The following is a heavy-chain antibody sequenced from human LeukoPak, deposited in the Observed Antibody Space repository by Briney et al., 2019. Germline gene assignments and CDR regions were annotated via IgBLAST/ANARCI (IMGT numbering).Heavy chain of an antibody. V-gene: IGHV4-59*12. CDR2: IYYSGST. J-gene: IGHJ5*02. CDR3: AREALRGVIGTHPNWFDP. CDR1: GGSISSYY. Sequence: PSETLSLTCTVSGGSISSYYWRWIRQPPGKGLEWIGYIYYSGSTNYNPSLKSRVTISVDTSKNQFSLKLSSVTAADTAVYYCAREALRGVIGTHPNWFDPWGQGTLVTVSS. D-gene: IGHD3-10*01.